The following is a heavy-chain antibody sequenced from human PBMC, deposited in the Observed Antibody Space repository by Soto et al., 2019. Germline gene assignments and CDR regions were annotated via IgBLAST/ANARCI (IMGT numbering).Heavy chain of an antibody. J-gene: IGHJ4*02. D-gene: IGHD2-21*02. CDR1: GYTFNTYY. CDR3: ARGGHIAVVTASFDY. Sequence: QVQLVQSGAEVKKPGASVKVSCKPSGYTFNTYYLHWVRQAPGQALEWMGVIHPSGGGTTYAQKFLGRVTVTTDTTTSTVFMELSTLRSDDTAVYYCARGGHIAVVTASFDYWAQGTLVTVSS. V-gene: IGHV1-46*02. CDR2: IHPSGGGT.